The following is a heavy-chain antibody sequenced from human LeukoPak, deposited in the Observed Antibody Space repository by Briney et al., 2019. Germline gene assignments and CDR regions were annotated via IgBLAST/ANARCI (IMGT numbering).Heavy chain of an antibody. J-gene: IGHJ4*02. Sequence: PGGSLRLSCAASGFTFSRYAINWVRQAPGKGLEWVSAISGSGGSTYYADSVKGRFTISRDNSKNTLYLQMNSLRAEDTAVYYCAKDFSGSYNSNSFDYWGQGTLVTVSS. CDR3: AKDFSGSYNSNSFDY. V-gene: IGHV3-23*01. CDR1: GFTFSRYA. CDR2: ISGSGGST. D-gene: IGHD1-26*01.